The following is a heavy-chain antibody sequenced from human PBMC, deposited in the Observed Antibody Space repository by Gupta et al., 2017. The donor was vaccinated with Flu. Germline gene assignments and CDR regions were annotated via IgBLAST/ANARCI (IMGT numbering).Heavy chain of an antibody. J-gene: IGHJ2*01. V-gene: IGHV3-11*05. CDR1: GFAFGDYF. Sequence: QAHLEESGGGLVKPGGSIKLSCVASGFAFGDYFMSWLRQPPGKGPELVSYISSTGENTRDADPLGGRFYISRDNAKKTLYLEIDRLRADDTAVYYCAWARGVAPENWHFDLWGRGTVVTVSS. D-gene: IGHD2-21*01. CDR2: ISSTGENT. CDR3: AWARGVAPENWHFDL.